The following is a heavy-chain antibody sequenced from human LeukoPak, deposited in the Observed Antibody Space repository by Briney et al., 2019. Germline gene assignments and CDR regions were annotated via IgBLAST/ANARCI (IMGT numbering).Heavy chain of an antibody. J-gene: IGHJ6*02. V-gene: IGHV1-2*02. D-gene: IGHD1-1*01. CDR2: INPNSGGT. CDR3: ARDGLEATGMDV. Sequence: GASVKVSCKASGYTFTSYYMRWVRQAPGQGLEWMGWINPNSGGTNYAQKFQGRVTMTRDTSISTAYMELSRLRSDDTAVYYCARDGLEATGMDVWGQGTTVTVSS. CDR1: GYTFTSYY.